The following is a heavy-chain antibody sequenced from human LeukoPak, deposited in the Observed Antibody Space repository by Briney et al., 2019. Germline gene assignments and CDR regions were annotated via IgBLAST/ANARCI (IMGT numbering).Heavy chain of an antibody. V-gene: IGHV3-53*04. J-gene: IGHJ5*02. Sequence: GGSLRLSCAASGFTVSSNYMSWVRQAPGKGLEWVSVIYSGGSTYYAGSVKRRFTISRHNSKNTLYLQMNSLRAEDTAVYYCARSGRSFNWFDPWGQGTLVTVSS. CDR3: ARSGRSFNWFDP. CDR1: GFTVSSNY. CDR2: IYSGGST. D-gene: IGHD2-15*01.